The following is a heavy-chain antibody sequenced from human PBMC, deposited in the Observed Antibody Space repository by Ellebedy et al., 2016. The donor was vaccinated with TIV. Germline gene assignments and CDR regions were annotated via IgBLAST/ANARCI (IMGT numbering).Heavy chain of an antibody. CDR2: IRESGDT. CDR3: ATSSRAWGFDAFDI. Sequence: PGGSLRLSCAASGFTFSSYWMSWVRQAPGKGLEWVSVIRESGDTSNAESVRGRFTISRDNSKNTLDLQMNSLRAEDTAVYYCATSSRAWGFDAFDIWGPGTMVTVSS. D-gene: IGHD7-27*01. V-gene: IGHV3-23*01. J-gene: IGHJ3*02. CDR1: GFTFSSYW.